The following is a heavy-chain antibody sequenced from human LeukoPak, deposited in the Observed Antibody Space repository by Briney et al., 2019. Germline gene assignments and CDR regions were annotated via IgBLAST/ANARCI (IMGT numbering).Heavy chain of an antibody. D-gene: IGHD3-10*01. Sequence: SETLSLTCTVSGGSISSYYWSWIRQPPGKGLEWIGYIYYSGSTNYNPSLESRVTISVDTSKNQFSLKLSSVTAADTAVYYCARDWGGTMVRGVKPTYWYFDLWGRGTLVTVSS. J-gene: IGHJ2*01. CDR1: GGSISSYY. CDR3: ARDWGGTMVRGVKPTYWYFDL. CDR2: IYYSGST. V-gene: IGHV4-59*01.